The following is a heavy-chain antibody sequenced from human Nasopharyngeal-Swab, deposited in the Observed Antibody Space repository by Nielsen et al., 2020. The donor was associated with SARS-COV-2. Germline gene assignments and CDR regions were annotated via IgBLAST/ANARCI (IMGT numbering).Heavy chain of an antibody. J-gene: IGHJ4*02. Sequence: SETLSLTCTVSGGSISSYYWSWIRQPPGKGLEWIGYIYYSGSTNYNPSLKSRVTISVDTSKNQFSLKLSSVTAADTAVYYCARGRILTGYIFDYWGQGTLVTVSS. CDR3: ARGRILTGYIFDY. D-gene: IGHD3-9*01. CDR1: GGSISSYY. CDR2: IYYSGST. V-gene: IGHV4-59*01.